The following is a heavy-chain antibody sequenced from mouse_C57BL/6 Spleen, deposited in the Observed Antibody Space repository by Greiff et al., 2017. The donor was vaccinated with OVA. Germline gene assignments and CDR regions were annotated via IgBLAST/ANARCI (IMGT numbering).Heavy chain of an antibody. CDR2: INPNNGGT. Sequence: VQLKQSGPELVKPGASVKISCKASGYTFTDYYMNWVKQSHGKSLEWIGDINPNNGGTSYNQKFKGKATLTVDKSSSTAYMELRSLTSEDSAVYYCARYAELRRGNWYFDVWGTGTTVTVSS. CDR1: GYTFTDYY. CDR3: ARYAELRRGNWYFDV. V-gene: IGHV1-26*01. D-gene: IGHD2-4*01. J-gene: IGHJ1*03.